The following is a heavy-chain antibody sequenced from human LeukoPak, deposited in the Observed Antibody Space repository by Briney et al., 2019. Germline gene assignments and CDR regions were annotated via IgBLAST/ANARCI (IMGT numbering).Heavy chain of an antibody. CDR3: ARGGDYDFWSGYGSGFADY. D-gene: IGHD3-3*01. V-gene: IGHV1-18*01. CDR1: GYTFTSYG. Sequence: ASVKVSCKASGYTFTSYGISWVRQAPGQGLEWMGWISAYNGNTNYAQKLQGRVTMTTDTSTSTAYMELRSLRSDDTAVYYCARGGDYDFWSGYGSGFADYWGQGTLVTVSS. CDR2: ISAYNGNT. J-gene: IGHJ4*02.